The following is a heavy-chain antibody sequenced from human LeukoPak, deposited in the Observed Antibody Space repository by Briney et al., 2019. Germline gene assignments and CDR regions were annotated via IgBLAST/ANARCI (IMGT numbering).Heavy chain of an antibody. V-gene: IGHV3-30-3*01. CDR3: ARVATGSYDWFDP. J-gene: IGHJ5*02. D-gene: IGHD3-10*01. CDR2: ISYDGSNK. Sequence: GGSLRLSCAASGFTFSNYAMHWVRQAPGKGLEWVAVISYDGSNKYYADSVKGRFTISRDNSKNTLYLQMNSLRAEDTAVYFCARVATGSYDWFDPWGQGTLVTVSS. CDR1: GFTFSNYA.